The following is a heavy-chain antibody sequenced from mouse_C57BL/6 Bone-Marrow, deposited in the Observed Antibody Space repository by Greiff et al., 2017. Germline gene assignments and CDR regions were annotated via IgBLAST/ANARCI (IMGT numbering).Heavy chain of an antibody. CDR2: IDPENGDT. V-gene: IGHV14-4*01. Sequence: VHVKQSGAELVRPGASVKLSCTASGFNIKDDYMHWVKQRPEQGLEWIGWIDPENGDTEYASKFQGKATITADTSSNTAYLQLSSLTSEDTAVYYCTTWDYYYGGSYGNAMDYWGQGTSVTVSS. CDR3: TTWDYYYGGSYGNAMDY. J-gene: IGHJ4*01. CDR1: GFNIKDDY. D-gene: IGHD1-1*01.